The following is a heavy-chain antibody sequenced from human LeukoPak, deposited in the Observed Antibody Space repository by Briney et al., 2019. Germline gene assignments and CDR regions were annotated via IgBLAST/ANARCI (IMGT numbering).Heavy chain of an antibody. Sequence: PGGSLRLSCAAPGFSLTNIAMAWVRQSPGKRLEWVSGILANGVTTYYADSVKGRFTISRDISKSTLYLQMNSLTVDDTATYFCVKDLNYGDGRWEFDPWGQGTLVTVA. J-gene: IGHJ5*02. D-gene: IGHD4/OR15-4a*01. CDR1: GFSLTNIA. CDR2: ILANGVTT. V-gene: IGHV3-23*01. CDR3: VKDLNYGDGRWEFDP.